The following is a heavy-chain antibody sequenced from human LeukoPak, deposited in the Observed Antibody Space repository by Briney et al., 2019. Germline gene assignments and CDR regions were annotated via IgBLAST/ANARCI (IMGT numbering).Heavy chain of an antibody. J-gene: IGHJ6*03. D-gene: IGHD5-12*01. Sequence: PSETLSLTCTVSGGSISSYYWSWIRQPPGKGLEWIGYIYYSGSTNYNPSLKSRVTISVDTSKNQFSLKLSSVTAADTAVYYCASQGVATAYYYMDVRGKGTTVTVSS. CDR3: ASQGVATAYYYMDV. V-gene: IGHV4-59*01. CDR2: IYYSGST. CDR1: GGSISSYY.